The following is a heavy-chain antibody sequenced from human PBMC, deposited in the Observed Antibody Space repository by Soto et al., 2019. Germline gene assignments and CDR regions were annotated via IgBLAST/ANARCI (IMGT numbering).Heavy chain of an antibody. J-gene: IGHJ4*02. CDR3: ARDRKAAALFY. Sequence: GASVKVSCKASGYTFTSYYMHWVRQAPGQGLEWMGIINPSGGSTSYAQKFQGRVTMTRDTSTNTVYMELSSLRSEDTAVYYCARDRKAAALFYWGQGTLVTVSS. D-gene: IGHD6-13*01. V-gene: IGHV1-46*01. CDR1: GYTFTSYY. CDR2: INPSGGST.